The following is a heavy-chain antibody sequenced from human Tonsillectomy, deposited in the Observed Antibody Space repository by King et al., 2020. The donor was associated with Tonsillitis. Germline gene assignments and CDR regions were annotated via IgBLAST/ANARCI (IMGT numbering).Heavy chain of an antibody. J-gene: IGHJ3*02. D-gene: IGHD6-13*01. CDR2: INWNGGST. CDR3: ARARSSSLLIDNAFDI. Sequence: QLVQSGGGVVRPGGSLRLSCAASGFTFDDYGMSWVRQAPGKGLEWGSGINWNGGSTGYADSVKGRFTISRDNAKNSLYVQMNSLRAEDTALYYCARARSSSLLIDNAFDIWGQGTMVTVSS. CDR1: GFTFDDYG. V-gene: IGHV3-20*04.